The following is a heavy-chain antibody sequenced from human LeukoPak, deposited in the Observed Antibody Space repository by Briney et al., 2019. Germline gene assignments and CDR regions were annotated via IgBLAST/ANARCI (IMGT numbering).Heavy chain of an antibody. V-gene: IGHV3-74*01. D-gene: IGHD6-13*01. Sequence: PGGSLRLSCAASGFTFSSYWMHWVRQAPGKGLVWVSRINSDGSSTSYADSVKGRFTISRDNAKNRLYLQINSLGAEDTAVYYCASTIGSAGTQYWGQGTLVTVSS. J-gene: IGHJ4*02. CDR3: ASTIGSAGTQY. CDR2: INSDGSST. CDR1: GFTFSSYW.